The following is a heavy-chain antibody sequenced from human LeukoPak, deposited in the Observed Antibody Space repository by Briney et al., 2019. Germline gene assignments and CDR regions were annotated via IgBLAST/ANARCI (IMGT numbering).Heavy chain of an antibody. V-gene: IGHV4-39*01. CDR2: ISYSGST. CDR3: ARRSSSSGYYYYMDV. CDR1: GGSINSNNYF. D-gene: IGHD6-6*01. J-gene: IGHJ6*03. Sequence: SETLSLTCTVSGGSINSNNYFWGWFRQPPGKGLEWIGSISYSGSTYYNPSVQSRVTISEDTSRNQFFLKLTSLTAADTAVFYCARRSSSSGYYYYMDVWGRGTTVTVSS.